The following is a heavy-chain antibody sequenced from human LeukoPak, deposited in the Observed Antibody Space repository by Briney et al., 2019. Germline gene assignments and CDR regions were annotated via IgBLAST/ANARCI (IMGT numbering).Heavy chain of an antibody. CDR2: IDHSGST. V-gene: IGHV4-4*02. CDR1: GGSISSNW. CDR3: ARGPITIFGVVTTRIFDY. Sequence: SETLSLTCAVSGGSISSNWWSWVRQPPGKGLEWIGEIDHSGSTNYNPSLKSRVTISVDTSKNQFSLKLSSVTAADTAVYYCARGPITIFGVVTTRIFDYWGQGTLVTVSS. J-gene: IGHJ4*02. D-gene: IGHD3-3*01.